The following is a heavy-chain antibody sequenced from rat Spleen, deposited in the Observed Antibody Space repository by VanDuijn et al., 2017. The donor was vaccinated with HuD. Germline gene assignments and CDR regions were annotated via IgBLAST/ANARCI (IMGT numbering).Heavy chain of an antibody. V-gene: IGHV5-58*01. J-gene: IGHJ2*01. D-gene: IGHD1-1*01. CDR3: AKGGEGDY. CDR2: INPDGGTT. Sequence: EVQLVESGGGLVQPGRSLKLSCAASGFTFSDYGMAWVRQAPTKGLEWVSSINPDGGTTYYPDSVKGRFTISRDNAENTVYLQMNSLRSEDTATYYCAKGGEGDYWGQGVMVTVSS. CDR1: GFTFSDYG.